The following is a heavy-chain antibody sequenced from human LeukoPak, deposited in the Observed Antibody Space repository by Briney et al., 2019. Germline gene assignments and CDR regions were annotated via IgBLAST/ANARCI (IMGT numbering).Heavy chain of an antibody. CDR2: INPNSGGT. D-gene: IGHD3-10*01. CDR1: VYTFTGYF. CDR3: ARGTYMVRGVSPFDY. Sequence: ASVQVSCKASVYTFTGYFMHWVRQAPGQGREWMGWINPNSGGTNYAQKFKGRVTMTRETSISTAYMELSRLKSDDTAVYYWARGTYMVRGVSPFDYGGQGTLVTVSS. V-gene: IGHV1-2*02. J-gene: IGHJ4*02.